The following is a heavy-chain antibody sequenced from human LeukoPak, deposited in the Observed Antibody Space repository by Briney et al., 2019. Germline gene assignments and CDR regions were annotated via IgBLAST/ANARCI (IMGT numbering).Heavy chain of an antibody. V-gene: IGHV3-21*01. CDR1: GXTFSSYS. CDR2: ISSSSDYI. CDR3: AREEGGAGLYGFDI. J-gene: IGHJ3*02. D-gene: IGHD1-26*01. Sequence: GGSLRLSCAASGXTFSSYSMNWVRQAPGKGLEWVSSISSSSDYIYYADSLKGRFTISRDNAKNSLFLQMNSLRVEDTAVYYCAREEGGAGLYGFDIWGQGTMVTVSS.